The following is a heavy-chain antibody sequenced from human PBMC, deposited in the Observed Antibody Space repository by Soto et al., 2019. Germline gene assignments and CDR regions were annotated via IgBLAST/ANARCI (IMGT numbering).Heavy chain of an antibody. CDR3: ARYSSSYYFDY. CDR2: IWYDGSNK. D-gene: IGHD6-13*01. J-gene: IGHJ4*02. Sequence: ESGGGVVQPGRSLRLSCAASGFTFSSYGMHWVRQAPGKGLEWVAFIWYDGSNKYYEDSVKGRFTVSRDNSKNTLYLQMNSLRAEDTAVYYCARYSSSYYFDYWGQGTLVTVSS. V-gene: IGHV3-33*01. CDR1: GFTFSSYG.